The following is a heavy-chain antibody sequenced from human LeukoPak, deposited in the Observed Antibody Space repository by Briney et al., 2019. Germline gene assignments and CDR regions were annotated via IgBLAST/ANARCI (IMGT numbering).Heavy chain of an antibody. Sequence: SQTLSLTCTVSGGSISSGTYYWSWIRQPAGKGLEWIGRLYTSGSTNYNPSLKSRVTISVETSKNQFSLKLKSVTAADTAVYYCARGGYYGSGNDFRFDHWGQGTLVTVSS. D-gene: IGHD3-10*01. CDR2: LYTSGST. CDR1: GGSISSGTYY. V-gene: IGHV4-61*02. CDR3: ARGGYYGSGNDFRFDH. J-gene: IGHJ5*02.